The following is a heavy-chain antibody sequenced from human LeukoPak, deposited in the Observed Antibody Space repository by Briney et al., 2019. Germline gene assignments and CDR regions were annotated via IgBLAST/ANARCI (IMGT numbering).Heavy chain of an antibody. CDR3: ARSTTHPYDAFDI. D-gene: IGHD2-2*01. Sequence: GASVKVSCKASGGTFSSYAISWVRQAPGQGLEWMGGIIPIFGTANYAQKFQGRVTMTEDTSTDTAYMELSSLRSEDTAVYYCARSTTHPYDAFDIWGQGTMVTVSS. V-gene: IGHV1-69*06. CDR2: IIPIFGTA. J-gene: IGHJ3*02. CDR1: GGTFSSYA.